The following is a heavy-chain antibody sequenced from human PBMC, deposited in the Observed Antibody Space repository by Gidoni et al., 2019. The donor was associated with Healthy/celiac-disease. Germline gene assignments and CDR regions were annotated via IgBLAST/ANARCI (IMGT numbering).Heavy chain of an antibody. CDR1: GGSISSSSYY. V-gene: IGHV4-39*01. Sequence: QLQLQESGPGLVKPSETLSLTCTVSGGSISSSSYYWGWLRQPPGKGLEWIGSIYYSGSTYYNPSLKSRVTISVDTSKNQFSLKLSSVTAADTAVYYCARAFSDYYGSGSYPYYFDYWGQGTLVTVSS. CDR3: ARAFSDYYGSGSYPYYFDY. J-gene: IGHJ4*02. CDR2: IYYSGST. D-gene: IGHD3-10*01.